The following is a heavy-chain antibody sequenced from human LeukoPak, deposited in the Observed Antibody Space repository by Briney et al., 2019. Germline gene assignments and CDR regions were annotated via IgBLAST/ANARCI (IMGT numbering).Heavy chain of an antibody. CDR2: ISGSGGST. J-gene: IGHJ4*02. V-gene: IGHV3-23*01. CDR1: GFTFRNYT. Sequence: GGSLRLSCAASGFTFRNYTMTCVRQAPGKGLEWVSAISGSGGSTYYADSVKGRFTISRDNSKNTLYLQMNRLRDEDTALFYCAKEVKDTGYYHLDNWGQGTLVTVSS. D-gene: IGHD3-3*01. CDR3: AKEVKDTGYYHLDN.